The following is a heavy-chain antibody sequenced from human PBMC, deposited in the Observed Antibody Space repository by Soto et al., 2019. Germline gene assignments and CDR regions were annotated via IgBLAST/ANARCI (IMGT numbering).Heavy chain of an antibody. CDR3: ASDMGGGWEGDYYSYGLDL. CDR2: ISYSGKT. CDR1: GGSMTSSGHY. D-gene: IGHD6-19*01. J-gene: IGHJ6*02. Sequence: QVQLQESGPGLVKPSQTLSLTCSVSGGSMTSSGHYWTWIRQHPGRGLEWIGYISYSGKTYYNSSSKRLVTISVATTGNRWSMKLTSVPAADTALYYRASDMGGGWEGDYYSYGLDLWGQGTTVTVSS. V-gene: IGHV4-31*01.